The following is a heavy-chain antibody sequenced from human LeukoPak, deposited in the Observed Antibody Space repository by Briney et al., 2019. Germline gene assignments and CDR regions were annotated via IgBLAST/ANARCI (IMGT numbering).Heavy chain of an antibody. D-gene: IGHD3-3*01. Sequence: GASVKVSCKASGYTFTGYYMHWVRQAPGQGLEWMGWINPNSGGTNYAQKFQGRVTMTRDTSISTAYMELSRLRSDDTAVYYCARHYDFWSGLNWFDPWGQGTLVTVSS. CDR3: ARHYDFWSGLNWFDP. CDR1: GYTFTGYY. V-gene: IGHV1-2*02. J-gene: IGHJ5*02. CDR2: INPNSGGT.